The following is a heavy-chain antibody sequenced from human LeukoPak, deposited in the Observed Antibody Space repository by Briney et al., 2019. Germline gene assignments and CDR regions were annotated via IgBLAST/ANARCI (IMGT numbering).Heavy chain of an antibody. J-gene: IGHJ4*02. CDR3: AARRLLSPFDY. V-gene: IGHV3-23*01. CDR2: LSGSGATT. CDR1: GFTLSSYA. Sequence: GGSLRLSCAASGFTLSSYAMSWVRQAPGKGLEWVSALSGSGATTKYADSVKGRFTISRDNSKNTLYLQMNSLRAEDTAVYYCAARRLLSPFDYWGQGTLVTVSS.